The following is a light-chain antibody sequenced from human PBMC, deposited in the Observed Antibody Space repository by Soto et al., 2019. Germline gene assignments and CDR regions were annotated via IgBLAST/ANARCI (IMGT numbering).Light chain of an antibody. CDR1: SSNIGSNT. Sequence: QSVLIQPPSASGTPAQRVTISCSGSSSNIGSNTVNWYQQLPGTAPKLFIYSNNQRPSGVPDRFSGSKSDTSASLAISGLQSEDEADYYCAAWDDSLNGVLIGGGTKLTVL. CDR2: SNN. J-gene: IGLJ2*01. V-gene: IGLV1-44*01. CDR3: AAWDDSLNGVL.